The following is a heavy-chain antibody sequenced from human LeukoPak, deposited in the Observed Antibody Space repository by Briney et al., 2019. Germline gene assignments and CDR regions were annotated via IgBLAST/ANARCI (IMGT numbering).Heavy chain of an antibody. J-gene: IGHJ4*02. Sequence: GRSLRLSCAASGFTFSNYAMHWVRQAPGKGLEWVALISYDGSNKYYADSVKGRFTISRDNSKNTLCLQMNSLRAEDTAVYYCARTYYYDSSGYSNPGGYWGQGTLVTVSS. CDR2: ISYDGSNK. D-gene: IGHD3-22*01. CDR3: ARTYYYDSSGYSNPGGY. CDR1: GFTFSNYA. V-gene: IGHV3-30-3*01.